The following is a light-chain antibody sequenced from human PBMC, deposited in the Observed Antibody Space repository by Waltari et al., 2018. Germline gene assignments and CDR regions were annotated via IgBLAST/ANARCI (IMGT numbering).Light chain of an antibody. J-gene: IGLJ1*01. V-gene: IGLV2-11*01. CDR1: SSDVGGYNY. CDR3: CSYAGSYTYYV. Sequence: QSALTQPRSVSGSPGQSVTISCTGTSSDVGGYNYVSWYQHHPGKAPKGMIYEFNKRPSGVPDRFSASKSGNTASLTISGLQAEDEAEYYCCSYAGSYTYYVFGGGTKVTVL. CDR2: EFN.